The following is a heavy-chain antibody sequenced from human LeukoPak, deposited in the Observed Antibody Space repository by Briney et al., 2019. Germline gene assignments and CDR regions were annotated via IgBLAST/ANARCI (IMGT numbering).Heavy chain of an antibody. V-gene: IGHV4-34*01. CDR1: GGSFSSYY. CDR3: ARAWAAADIDY. Sequence: SETLSLTCAVYGGSFSSYYWSWIRQPPGKGLEWIGEINHSGSTNYNPSLKSRVTISVDTSKNQFSLKLSSVTAADTAVYYCARAWAAADIDYWGQGTLVTVSS. CDR2: INHSGST. D-gene: IGHD6-13*01. J-gene: IGHJ4*02.